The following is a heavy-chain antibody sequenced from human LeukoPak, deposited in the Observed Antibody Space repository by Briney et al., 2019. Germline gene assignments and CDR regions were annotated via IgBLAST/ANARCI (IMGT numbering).Heavy chain of an antibody. Sequence: SETLSLTCAVYGGSFSGYYWSWIRQPPGKGLEWIGEINHSGSTNYNPSLKSRVTISVDTSKNQFSLKLSSVTAADTAVYYCARVNQGYDYVWGSYRLLRPYYFGYWGQGTLVTVSS. CDR2: INHSGST. D-gene: IGHD3-16*02. CDR3: ARVNQGYDYVWGSYRLLRPYYFGY. V-gene: IGHV4-34*01. CDR1: GGSFSGYY. J-gene: IGHJ4*02.